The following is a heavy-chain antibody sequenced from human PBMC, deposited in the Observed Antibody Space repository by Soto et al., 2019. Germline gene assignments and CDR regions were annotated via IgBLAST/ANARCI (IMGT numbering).Heavy chain of an antibody. CDR1: GFPFSSCP. CDR3: AKHHRDTVYSSGSD. V-gene: IGHV3-23*01. J-gene: IGHJ4*02. D-gene: IGHD6-19*01. Sequence: EVQLLESGGGLAQPGGSLRLSCAASGFPFSSCPMSWVRQAPGKGLEWVSSIGGGGTTFYADSVKGRFTISRDNSKNTLYLQMNSLRAEDTAVYYCAKHHRDTVYSSGSDWGQGTLVTVSS. CDR2: IGGGGTT.